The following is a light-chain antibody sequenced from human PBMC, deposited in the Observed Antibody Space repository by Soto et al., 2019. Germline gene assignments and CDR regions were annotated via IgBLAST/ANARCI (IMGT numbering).Light chain of an antibody. Sequence: EIVMTQSPATLFVSPGERTTLSCRASQSVSSNLAWYQQKPCQAPRLLIYGASTRATGIPARFSGSGSGTEFTLTISSLQSEDFVVYYCQQYNNWPRTFGQGTKVDLK. CDR3: QQYNNWPRT. CDR2: GAS. V-gene: IGKV3-15*01. CDR1: QSVSSN. J-gene: IGKJ1*01.